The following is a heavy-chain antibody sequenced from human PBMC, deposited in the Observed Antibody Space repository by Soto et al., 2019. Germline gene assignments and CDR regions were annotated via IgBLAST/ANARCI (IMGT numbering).Heavy chain of an antibody. J-gene: IGHJ4*02. D-gene: IGHD3-3*01. Sequence: ASVKASCKASGYTITSYGISWVRQAPGQGLEWMGWISAYNGNTNYAQKLQGRVTMTTDTSTSTAYMELRSLRSDDTAVYYCARGTYYDFWSGPARYYFDYWGQGTLVTVSS. CDR3: ARGTYYDFWSGPARYYFDY. CDR2: ISAYNGNT. CDR1: GYTITSYG. V-gene: IGHV1-18*01.